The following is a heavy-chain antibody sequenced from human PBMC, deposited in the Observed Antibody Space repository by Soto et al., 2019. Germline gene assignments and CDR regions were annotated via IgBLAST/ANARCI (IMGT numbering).Heavy chain of an antibody. Sequence: ASVKVSCKASGYTFTSYAMHWVRQAPGQRLEWMGWINAGNGNTKYSQKFQGRVTFTTDTSANTAYMELSSLRSEDTAVYYCATYVGYSNTCLPHWGQGTLVTVSS. V-gene: IGHV1-3*01. J-gene: IGHJ4*02. CDR1: GYTFTSYA. D-gene: IGHD6-13*01. CDR3: ATYVGYSNTCLPH. CDR2: INAGNGNT.